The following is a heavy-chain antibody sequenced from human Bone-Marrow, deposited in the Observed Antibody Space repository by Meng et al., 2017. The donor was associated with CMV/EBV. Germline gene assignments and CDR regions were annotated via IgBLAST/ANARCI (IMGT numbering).Heavy chain of an antibody. V-gene: IGHV3-11*01. J-gene: IGHJ4*02. CDR3: AKEGIVGAKSFDY. CDR2: ISSSGSTI. Sequence: GESLKISCAASGFTFSDYYMSWIRQAPGKGLEWVSYISSSGSTIYYADSVKGRFTISRDNAKNSLYLQMNSLRAEDTALYYCAKEGIVGAKSFDYWGQGTLVTVSS. CDR1: GFTFSDYY. D-gene: IGHD1-26*01.